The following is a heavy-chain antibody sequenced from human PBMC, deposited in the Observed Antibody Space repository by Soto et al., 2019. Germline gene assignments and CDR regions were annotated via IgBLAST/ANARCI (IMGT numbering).Heavy chain of an antibody. CDR2: VYLSGDT. D-gene: IGHD3-22*01. V-gene: IGHV4-34*01. CDR1: GESFGAYY. Sequence: VHLQQWGAGLLRPSETLSLTCTVSGESFGAYYWSWIRQSPGKGLEWIGEVYLSGDTKYNPSLKSRVSISEDPSKNQFSLRMTSMTAADTGVYYCSICFSNSVTTRFDSWGQGTLVTVSS. J-gene: IGHJ4*02. CDR3: SICFSNSVTTRFDS.